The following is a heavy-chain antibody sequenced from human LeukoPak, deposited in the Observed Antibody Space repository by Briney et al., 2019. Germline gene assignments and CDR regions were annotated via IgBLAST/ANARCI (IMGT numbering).Heavy chain of an antibody. Sequence: GGSLRLSCAASGFTFSSYAMSWVRQAPGKGLEWVSTITNSTGSTYYADSVKGRFTTSRDNSKNTLYLQMNSLRAEDTAVYYCARVKVDFWSGTAFDCWGQGTLVTVSS. J-gene: IGHJ4*02. CDR3: ARVKVDFWSGTAFDC. D-gene: IGHD3-3*01. CDR2: ITNSTGST. CDR1: GFTFSSYA. V-gene: IGHV3-23*01.